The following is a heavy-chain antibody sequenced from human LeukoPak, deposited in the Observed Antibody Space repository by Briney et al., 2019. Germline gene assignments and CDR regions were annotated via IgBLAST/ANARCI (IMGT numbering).Heavy chain of an antibody. CDR2: ISNDGRTK. Sequence: GGSLRLSCAASGFTVSSNYMSWVRQAPGKGLEWVSVISNDGRTKYYADSVKGRFTISRDNSKNTLFLQMNSLRSEDTAVYYCARGGVVVPAAIQYWGQGTLVTVSS. D-gene: IGHD2-2*01. CDR3: ARGGVVVPAAIQY. J-gene: IGHJ4*02. CDR1: GFTVSSNY. V-gene: IGHV3-30*03.